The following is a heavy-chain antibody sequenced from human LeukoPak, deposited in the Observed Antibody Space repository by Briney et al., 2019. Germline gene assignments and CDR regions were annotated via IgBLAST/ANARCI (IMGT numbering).Heavy chain of an antibody. V-gene: IGHV4-30-2*01. CDR2: IYHSGST. D-gene: IGHD5-18*01. CDR3: ARDRGYSYGPDY. Sequence: PSETLSLTCTVSGASISSGGYYWRWIRRPPGKGLEGIGYIYHSGSTYYNPSLKSRVTISVDRSKNQFSLKLSSVTAADTAVYYCARDRGYSYGPDYWGQGPLVTVSS. CDR1: GASISSGGYY. J-gene: IGHJ4*02.